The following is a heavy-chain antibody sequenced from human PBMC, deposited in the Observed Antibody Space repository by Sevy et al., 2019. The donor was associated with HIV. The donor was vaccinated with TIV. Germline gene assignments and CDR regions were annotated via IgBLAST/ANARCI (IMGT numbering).Heavy chain of an antibody. D-gene: IGHD2-15*01. CDR2: ISGSGGST. Sequence: GGSLRLSCAASGFNFRSYVMSWVRQPPGKGLEWVSGISGSGGSTYYADSVKGRFTISRDNSKNTLYLQMNSLRAEDTAVYYCAKAKTVAAGFDYWGQGTLVTVSS. V-gene: IGHV3-23*01. CDR3: AKAKTVAAGFDY. J-gene: IGHJ4*02. CDR1: GFNFRSYV.